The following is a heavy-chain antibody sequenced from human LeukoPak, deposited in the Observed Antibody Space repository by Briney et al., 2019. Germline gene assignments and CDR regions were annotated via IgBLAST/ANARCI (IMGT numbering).Heavy chain of an antibody. Sequence: RASVKVSCKASGGTFSSYAISWVRQAPGQGLEWMGRIIPILGIANYAQKFQGRVTITADKSTSTAYMELSSLRSEDTAVYYCARGTHYDILTGYPTYYYGMDVWGQGTTVTVSS. CDR1: GGTFSSYA. J-gene: IGHJ6*02. V-gene: IGHV1-69*04. CDR3: ARGTHYDILTGYPTYYYGMDV. D-gene: IGHD3-9*01. CDR2: IIPILGIA.